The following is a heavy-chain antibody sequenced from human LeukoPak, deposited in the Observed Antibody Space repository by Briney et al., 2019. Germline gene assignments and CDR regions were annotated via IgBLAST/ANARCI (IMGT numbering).Heavy chain of an antibody. V-gene: IGHV1-2*02. CDR3: GRGNKSFDP. J-gene: IGHJ5*02. CDR2: INPNTGGT. CDR1: GYTFTAYY. Sequence: EASVKVSRKASGYTFTAYYVHWVRQAPGQGLEWMGWINPNTGGTNYAQKFQGRVTMTKDTSINAAYMELNKLTSDDTAVYYCGRGNKSFDPWGQGTLVTVSS.